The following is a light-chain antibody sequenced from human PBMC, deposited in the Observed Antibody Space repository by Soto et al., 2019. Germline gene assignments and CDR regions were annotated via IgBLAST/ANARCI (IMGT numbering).Light chain of an antibody. Sequence: EIVMTQSPATLSVSPGERATLSCRASQSVSSNFAWYQQKPGQAPRLLIYGASTRATGIPARFSGSGSGTEYTLTNSGLQSEDFAVYYCQQYNNWPYTFGQGTKLEIK. V-gene: IGKV3-15*01. CDR1: QSVSSN. CDR2: GAS. CDR3: QQYNNWPYT. J-gene: IGKJ2*01.